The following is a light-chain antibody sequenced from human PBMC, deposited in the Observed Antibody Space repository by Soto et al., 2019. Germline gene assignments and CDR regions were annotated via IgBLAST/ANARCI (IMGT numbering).Light chain of an antibody. J-gene: IGLJ3*02. CDR3: RSYTVSTTLV. CDR1: SSDIGAYTY. CDR2: EVS. V-gene: IGLV2-14*01. Sequence: QSALTQPASVSGSPGQSITISCTGTSSDIGAYTYVSWYQHHPGKAPKLMIYEVSNRPPGVSNRFSGSKSGNTASLTISGLQTEDEADYYCRSYTVSTTLVFGGGTQLTVL.